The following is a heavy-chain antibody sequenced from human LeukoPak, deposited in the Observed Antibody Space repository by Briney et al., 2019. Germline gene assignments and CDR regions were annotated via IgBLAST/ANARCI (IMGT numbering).Heavy chain of an antibody. CDR2: INHSGST. CDR3: ARKVSHYYGSGSYYFGYYYYMDV. Sequence: PSETLSLTCAVYGGSFSGYYWSWIRQPPGKGLEWIGEINHSGSTNYNPSLKSRVTISVDTSKNQFSLKLSSVTAADTAVYYCARKVSHYYGSGSYYFGYYYYMDVWGKGTTVTIS. D-gene: IGHD3-10*01. V-gene: IGHV4-34*01. J-gene: IGHJ6*03. CDR1: GGSFSGYY.